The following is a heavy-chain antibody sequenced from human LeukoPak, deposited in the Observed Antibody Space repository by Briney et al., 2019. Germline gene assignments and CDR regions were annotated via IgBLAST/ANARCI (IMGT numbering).Heavy chain of an antibody. CDR3: AGPLTIFGVVIPTGAYGMDV. CDR1: GGSFSGYY. J-gene: IGHJ6*02. V-gene: IGHV4-34*01. D-gene: IGHD3-3*01. CDR2: INHSGST. Sequence: SETLSLTCAVYGGSFSGYYWSWIRQPPGKGLEWIGEINHSGSTNYNPSLKSRVTISVDTSKNQFSLKLSSVTAADTAVYYCAGPLTIFGVVIPTGAYGMDVWSQGTTVTVSS.